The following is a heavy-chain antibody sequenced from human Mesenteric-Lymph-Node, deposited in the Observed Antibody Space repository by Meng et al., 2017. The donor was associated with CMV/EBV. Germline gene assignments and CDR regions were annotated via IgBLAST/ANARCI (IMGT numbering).Heavy chain of an antibody. D-gene: IGHD3-3*01. CDR3: ARGAYYDFWSGYQTQAEAFDI. CDR2: ISGDGSST. Sequence: GGSLRLSCEVSGFTFSSYAMTWVRQAPGKGLEWVSVISGDGSSTYYGDSVKGRFTISRDDSKNTLYLQMNSLRAEDTALYYCARGAYYDFWSGYQTQAEAFDIWGQGTMVTVSS. J-gene: IGHJ3*02. CDR1: GFTFSSYA. V-gene: IGHV3-23*03.